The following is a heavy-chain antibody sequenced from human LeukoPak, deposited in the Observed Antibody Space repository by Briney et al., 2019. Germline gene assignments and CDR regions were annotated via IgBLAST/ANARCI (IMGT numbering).Heavy chain of an antibody. Sequence: SETLSLTCIVSGGSISSTGYYWAWIRQPPGKGLEWIGSIYYSGSTYYNPSLKSRVTISVDTSKNQFSLKLSSVTAADTAVYYCARGIAADYWGQGTLVTVSS. V-gene: IGHV4-39*07. CDR2: IYYSGST. CDR1: GGSISSTGYY. CDR3: ARGIAADY. J-gene: IGHJ4*02. D-gene: IGHD6-25*01.